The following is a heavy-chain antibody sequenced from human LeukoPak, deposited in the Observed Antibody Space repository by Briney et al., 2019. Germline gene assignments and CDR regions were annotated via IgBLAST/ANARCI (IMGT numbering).Heavy chain of an antibody. V-gene: IGHV3-30*18. D-gene: IGHD2-2*01. J-gene: IGHJ4*02. Sequence: GSLRLSCAASGFTFSTYVFHWVRQAPGKGLEWVAVISYDGSEKYYADSVKGRFTISRDNSKNTLYLQMTSLRAEDTAVYYCAKEYCSTTNCLGDWGLGTLVTVSS. CDR2: ISYDGSEK. CDR3: AKEYCSTTNCLGD. CDR1: GFTFSTYV.